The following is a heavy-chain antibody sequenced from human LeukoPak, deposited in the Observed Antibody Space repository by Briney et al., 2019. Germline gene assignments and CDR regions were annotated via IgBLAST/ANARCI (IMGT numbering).Heavy chain of an antibody. V-gene: IGHV3-66*01. CDR3: ARVQADYYYGMDV. CDR2: IYSGGST. CDR1: GFTVSSNY. Sequence: GGSLRLSCAASGFTVSSNYMSWVRQAPGKWLEWDSVIYSGGSTYYADSVKGRFTISRDNSKNTLYLQMNSLRAEDTAVYYCARVQADYYYGMDVWGQGTTVTVSS. J-gene: IGHJ6*02.